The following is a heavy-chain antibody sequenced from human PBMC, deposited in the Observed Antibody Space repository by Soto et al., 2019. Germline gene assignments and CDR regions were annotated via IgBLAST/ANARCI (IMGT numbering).Heavy chain of an antibody. CDR3: AKAGDWNYVFDF. J-gene: IGHJ4*02. CDR2: VNADGSST. V-gene: IGHV3-74*01. Sequence: EVRLVESGGGQVHPGGSLRLSCAASGFSFTHYRIHWVRQVPGKGLEWVCRVNADGSSTNYAGFAKGRFTISRDNSKNTAYLEMNNLRADDTALYYCAKAGDWNYVFDFWGLGTSVIVSS. D-gene: IGHD1-7*01. CDR1: GFSFTHYR.